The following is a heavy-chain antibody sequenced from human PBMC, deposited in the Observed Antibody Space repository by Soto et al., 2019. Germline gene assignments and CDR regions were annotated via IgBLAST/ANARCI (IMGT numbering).Heavy chain of an antibody. V-gene: IGHV3-33*01. CDR1: GFTFSSYG. J-gene: IGHJ6*02. CDR3: ARDSYNKNYGGNPSLNYRMDV. Sequence: HPGGSLRLSCAASGFTFSSYGMHWVRQAPGKGLEWVAVIWYDGSNKYYTDSVKGRFTLSRDNSKNTLYLQMNSLRAEDTAVYYCARDSYNKNYGGNPSLNYRMDVWGQGTTVTVSS. D-gene: IGHD4-17*01. CDR2: IWYDGSNK.